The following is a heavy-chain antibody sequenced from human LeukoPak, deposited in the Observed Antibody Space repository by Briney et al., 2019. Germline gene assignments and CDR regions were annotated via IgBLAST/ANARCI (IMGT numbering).Heavy chain of an antibody. J-gene: IGHJ4*02. CDR2: ISYDGSNK. D-gene: IGHD3-9*01. CDR3: AKTPYYDILTGYLDY. V-gene: IGHV3-30*18. Sequence: GGSLRLSCAASGFTFSSYGMHWVRQAPGKGLEWVAVISYDGSNKYYADSVEGRFTISRDNSKNTLYLQMNSLRAEDTAVYYCAKTPYYDILTGYLDYWGQGTLVTVSS. CDR1: GFTFSSYG.